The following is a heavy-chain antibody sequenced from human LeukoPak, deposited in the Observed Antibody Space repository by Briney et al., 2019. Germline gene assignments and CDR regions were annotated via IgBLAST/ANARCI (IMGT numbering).Heavy chain of an antibody. CDR3: ARSRSYYDILTGYPTGDAFDI. D-gene: IGHD3-9*01. CDR2: ISSSGSTI. CDR1: GFTFSSYE. Sequence: PGGSLRLSCAASGFTFSSYEMNWVRQAPGKGLEWVSYISSSGSTIYYADSVKGRFTISRDNAKNSLYLQMNSLRAEDTAAYYCARSRSYYDILTGYPTGDAFDIWGQGTMVTVSS. J-gene: IGHJ3*02. V-gene: IGHV3-48*03.